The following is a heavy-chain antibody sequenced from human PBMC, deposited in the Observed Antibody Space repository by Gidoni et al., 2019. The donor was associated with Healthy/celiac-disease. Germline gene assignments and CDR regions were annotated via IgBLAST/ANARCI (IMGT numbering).Heavy chain of an antibody. CDR3: GGLWIVRGVIIS. D-gene: IGHD3-10*02. J-gene: IGHJ5*02. Sequence: QLQLQESGPGLVKPSETLSLTCTVSGGSISSSSYSWGWIRQPPGKGLEWIGSIYYSGSTHYHPSPKSRVTISVDTSKDQFFLKPSSVTAADPAVYYCGGLWIVRGVIISWGQGTLVTVSS. CDR1: GGSISSSSYS. V-gene: IGHV4-39*01. CDR2: IYYSGST.